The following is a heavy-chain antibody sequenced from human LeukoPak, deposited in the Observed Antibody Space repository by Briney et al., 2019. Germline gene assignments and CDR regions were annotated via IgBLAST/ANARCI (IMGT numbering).Heavy chain of an antibody. CDR3: ARSYCSSTTCYPIDY. J-gene: IGHJ4*02. Sequence: GGLRLSCAASGFTFRSYNMNWVRQAPGKGLEWVSHIRTDGTTISYAESVKGRFTISRDNAKNSLSLQMNSLRAEDTAVYYCARSYCSSTTCYPIDYWGQGTLVTVSS. CDR2: IRTDGTTI. CDR1: GFTFRSYN. V-gene: IGHV3-48*04. D-gene: IGHD2-2*01.